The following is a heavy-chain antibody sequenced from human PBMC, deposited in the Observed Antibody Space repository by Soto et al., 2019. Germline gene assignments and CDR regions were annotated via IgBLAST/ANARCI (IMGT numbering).Heavy chain of an antibody. CDR1: GFTVSSNY. CDR3: APSLVGATX. J-gene: IGHJ4*02. Sequence: GGSLRLSCAVSGFTVSSNYMSWVRQAPGKGLEWVSLIYSGGSTYYADSVKGRFTISRDNSKNTLYLQMNSLRAEDTAVYYCAPSLVGATXWGPGTLLTVSX. V-gene: IGHV3-53*01. D-gene: IGHD1-26*01. CDR2: IYSGGST.